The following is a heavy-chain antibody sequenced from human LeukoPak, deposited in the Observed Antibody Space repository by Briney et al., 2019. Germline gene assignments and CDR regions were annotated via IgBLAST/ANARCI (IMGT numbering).Heavy chain of an antibody. CDR1: GGSISSYY. J-gene: IGHJ4*02. Sequence: SETLSLTCTVSGGSISSYYWSWIRQPPGKGLEWIGSVCFSGSTFYNPSLKSRVTISVDTSKNQFSLRQNSVTASDTAVYFCARHGDSSVPYDYWGQGTLVTVSS. CDR3: ARHGDSSVPYDY. D-gene: IGHD4-17*01. CDR2: VCFSGST. V-gene: IGHV4-59*05.